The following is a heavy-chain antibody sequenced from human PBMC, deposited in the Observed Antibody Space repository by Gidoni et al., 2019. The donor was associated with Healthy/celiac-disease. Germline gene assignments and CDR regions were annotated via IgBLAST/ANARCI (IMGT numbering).Heavy chain of an antibody. V-gene: IGHV4-59*01. D-gene: IGHD3-3*01. CDR1: GCSISSYY. J-gene: IGHJ4*02. CDR3: ARGLHYDFWKGGRGFDY. Sequence: QVQLQESGPGLVKPSETLSLTCSVSGCSISSYYWSWIRQPPGKGLEWIGYIYYSGSTNYNPSLKSRVTISVDTSKNQFSLKLSSVTAADTAVYYCARGLHYDFWKGGRGFDYWGQGTLVTVSS. CDR2: IYYSGST.